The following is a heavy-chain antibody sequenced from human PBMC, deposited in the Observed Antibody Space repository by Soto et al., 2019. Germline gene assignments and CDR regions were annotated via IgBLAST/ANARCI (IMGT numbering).Heavy chain of an antibody. CDR3: AKLSGYSYGYVDY. V-gene: IGHV3-23*01. D-gene: IGHD5-18*01. J-gene: IGHJ4*02. CDR1: GFTFTTHA. CDR2: IRASGDGA. Sequence: GGSLRLSCAASGFTFTTHAMSWVRQAPGKGLEWVSTIRASGDGAFYADSVKGRFTISRDNSKNTLYLQMNSLRAEDTAVYYCAKLSGYSYGYVDYWGQGTLVTVSS.